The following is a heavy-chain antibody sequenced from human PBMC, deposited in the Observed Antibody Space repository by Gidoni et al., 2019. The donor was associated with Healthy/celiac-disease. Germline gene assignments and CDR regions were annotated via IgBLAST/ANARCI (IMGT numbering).Heavy chain of an antibody. CDR1: GGSISSYY. CDR3: ARLGGYYDSSGYYRGLDY. V-gene: IGHV4-59*08. CDR2: IYYSGST. J-gene: IGHJ4*02. Sequence: QVQLQESGPGLVKPSETLSLTCTVSGGSISSYYWSWIRQPPGKGLEWIGYIYYSGSTNYNPSLKSRVTISVDTSKNQFSLKLGSVTAADTAVYYCARLGGYYDSSGYYRGLDYWGQGTLVTVSS. D-gene: IGHD3-22*01.